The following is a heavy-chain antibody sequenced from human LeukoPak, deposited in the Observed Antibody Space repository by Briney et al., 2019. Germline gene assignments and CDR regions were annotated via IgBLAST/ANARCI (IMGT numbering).Heavy chain of an antibody. J-gene: IGHJ4*02. Sequence: PSETLSLTCTVSGGSISAGDYSWNWIRQPPEKGLEWIGSISDSGSTSYNPSLRSRITISVDTSENQFSLKLNSVTAADTAVYYCARDRSYNAPNFDYWGQGTPVTVSS. CDR3: ARDRSYNAPNFDY. D-gene: IGHD3-10*01. V-gene: IGHV4-30-4*08. CDR2: ISDSGST. CDR1: GGSISAGDYS.